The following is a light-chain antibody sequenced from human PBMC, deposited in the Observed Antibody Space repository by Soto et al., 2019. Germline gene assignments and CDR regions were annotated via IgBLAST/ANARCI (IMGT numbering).Light chain of an antibody. CDR2: KAS. V-gene: IGKV1-5*03. CDR3: NKNNIYSRT. CDR1: QTIDSW. J-gene: IGKJ1*01. Sequence: DIQMTQSPSTLSASVGDRVTITCRASQTIDSWLAWYQQRPGKPPNLLIYKASTLASGVPSRFSGSGSGTETPSTSDSLRPEVLETYSVNKNNIYSRTFGQGTKVDIK.